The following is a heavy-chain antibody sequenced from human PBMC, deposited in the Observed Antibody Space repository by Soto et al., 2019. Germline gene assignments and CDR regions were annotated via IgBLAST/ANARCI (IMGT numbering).Heavy chain of an antibody. J-gene: IGHJ4*02. D-gene: IGHD3-22*01. Sequence: SVKVSCKASGGTFSSYAISWVRQAPGQGLEWMGGIIPIFGTANYAQKFQGRVTITADESTSTAYMELSSLRSEDTAVYYCARDKSYDSSGYFEYYFDYWGQGTLVTVSS. V-gene: IGHV1-69*13. CDR1: GGTFSSYA. CDR3: ARDKSYDSSGYFEYYFDY. CDR2: IIPIFGTA.